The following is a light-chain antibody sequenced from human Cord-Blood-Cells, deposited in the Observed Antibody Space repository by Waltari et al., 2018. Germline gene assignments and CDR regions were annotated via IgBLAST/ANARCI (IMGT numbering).Light chain of an antibody. CDR2: EGS. CDR1: SIDVGSYNL. CDR3: CSYAGSSTYV. J-gene: IGLJ1*01. V-gene: IGLV2-23*01. Sequence: QSALPQPASVSGSPGQSITISCTGTSIDVGSYNLVSGYQQHPGKAPKLMIYEGSKRPSGVSNRFSGSKSGNTASLTISGLQAEDEADYYCCSYAGSSTYVFGTGTKVTVL.